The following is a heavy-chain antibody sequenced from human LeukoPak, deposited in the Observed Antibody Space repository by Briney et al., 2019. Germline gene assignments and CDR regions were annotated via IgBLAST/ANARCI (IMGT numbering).Heavy chain of an antibody. D-gene: IGHD5-24*01. Sequence: ASVKVSCKASGGTFSSYAISWARQAPGQGLEWVGGIIPIFGTANYAQKFQGRVTITADESTSTAYMELSSLRSEDTAVHYCARDGYNLDYYYYMDVWGKGTTVTVSS. J-gene: IGHJ6*03. CDR3: ARDGYNLDYYYYMDV. CDR2: IIPIFGTA. V-gene: IGHV1-69*01. CDR1: GGTFSSYA.